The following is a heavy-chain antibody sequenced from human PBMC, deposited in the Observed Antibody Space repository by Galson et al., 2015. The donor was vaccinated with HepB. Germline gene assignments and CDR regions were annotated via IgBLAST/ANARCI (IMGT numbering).Heavy chain of an antibody. V-gene: IGHV1-3*01. Sequence: SVKVSCKASGYTFTSYAMHWVRQAPGQRLEWMGWIDAGNGNTKYSQKFQGRVTITRDTSASTAYMELSSLRSEDTAVYYCAREGEPAAAPIYYYYGMDVWGQGTTVTVSS. CDR2: IDAGNGNT. D-gene: IGHD6-13*01. CDR1: GYTFTSYA. J-gene: IGHJ6*02. CDR3: AREGEPAAAPIYYYYGMDV.